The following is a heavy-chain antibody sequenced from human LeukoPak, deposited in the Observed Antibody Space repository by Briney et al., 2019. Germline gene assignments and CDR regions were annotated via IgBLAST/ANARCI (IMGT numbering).Heavy chain of an antibody. D-gene: IGHD2-15*01. J-gene: IGHJ4*02. CDR2: IYYSGST. V-gene: IGHV4-59*01. Sequence: PSETLSLTCTVSGGSISSYYWSWLRQPPGKGLEWVGYIYYSGSTNYNPSLKSRVTISVDTSKKQFSLTLTSVPAADTAVYYCARGVVAAPQTFDYWGQGNLVTVSS. CDR1: GGSISSYY. CDR3: ARGVVAAPQTFDY.